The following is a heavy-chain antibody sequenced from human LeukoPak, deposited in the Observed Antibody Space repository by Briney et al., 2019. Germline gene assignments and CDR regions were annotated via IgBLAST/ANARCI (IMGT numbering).Heavy chain of an antibody. CDR2: VYSGGTT. D-gene: IGHD6-13*01. CDR1: GFTVSSNY. J-gene: IGHJ4*02. Sequence: GGSLRLSCAGSGFTVSSNYMNWVRQAPGKGLEWVSVVYSGGTTYYAGSVQGRFTISRDNSKNTLYLQMNSLRAEDTAVYYCARDNGDSSSDDYWGQGTLVTVSS. V-gene: IGHV3-66*01. CDR3: ARDNGDSSSDDY.